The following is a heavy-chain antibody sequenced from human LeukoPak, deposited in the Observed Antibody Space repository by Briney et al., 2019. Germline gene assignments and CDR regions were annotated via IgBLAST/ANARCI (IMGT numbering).Heavy chain of an antibody. D-gene: IGHD5-12*01. V-gene: IGHV4-39*01. J-gene: IGHJ5*02. CDR3: ARQVYSGYDFYEP. Sequence: PSETLSLTCTVSGGSISSSSYYWGWIRQPPGKGLEWIGSIYYSGSTYYNPSLKSRVTISVDTSKNQFSLKLSSVTAADTAVYYCARQVYSGYDFYEPWGQGTLVTVSS. CDR2: IYYSGST. CDR1: GGSISSSSYY.